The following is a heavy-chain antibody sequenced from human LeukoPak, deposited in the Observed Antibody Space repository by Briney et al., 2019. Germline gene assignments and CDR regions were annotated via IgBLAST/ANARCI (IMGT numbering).Heavy chain of an antibody. CDR3: ARDSNRAFDI. CDR2: IYSGGNT. CDR1: GFTVSSNY. Sequence: GGSLRLSCAPSGFTVSSNYMSRVRQAPGKGLEWVSIIYSGGNTYYADSVKGRFTISRDNSKNTLYLQMNSLGAEDTAVYYCARDSNRAFDIWGQGTMVTVSS. J-gene: IGHJ3*02. V-gene: IGHV3-53*01. D-gene: IGHD1-14*01.